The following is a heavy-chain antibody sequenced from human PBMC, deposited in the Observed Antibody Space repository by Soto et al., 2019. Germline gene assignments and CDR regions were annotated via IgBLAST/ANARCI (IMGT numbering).Heavy chain of an antibody. CDR1: GFTFRSYW. V-gene: IGHV3-74*01. D-gene: IGHD4-4*01. Sequence: PGRSLRLSFAASGFTFRSYWMHWVRQAPGEGLMWVSRINPDGSTTSYADSVKGRFTSSGDNAKNTLYLQMNSLRVEDTAVYYCARVPITVTTPGMDVWGQGTAVTVSS. J-gene: IGHJ6*02. CDR3: ARVPITVTTPGMDV. CDR2: INPDGSTT.